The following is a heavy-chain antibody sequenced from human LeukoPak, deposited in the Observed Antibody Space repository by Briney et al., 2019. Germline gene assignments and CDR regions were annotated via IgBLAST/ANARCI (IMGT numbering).Heavy chain of an antibody. V-gene: IGHV4-30-4*01. CDR3: AREIAVAGSYYFDY. CDR1: GGSISSGDYY. Sequence: SETLSLTCTVSGGSISSGDYYWSWIRQPPGKGLEWIGYIYYSGSTYYNPSLKSRVTISVDTSKNQFSLKLSSVTAADTAAYYCAREIAVAGSYYFDYWGQGTLVTVSS. CDR2: IYYSGST. D-gene: IGHD6-19*01. J-gene: IGHJ4*02.